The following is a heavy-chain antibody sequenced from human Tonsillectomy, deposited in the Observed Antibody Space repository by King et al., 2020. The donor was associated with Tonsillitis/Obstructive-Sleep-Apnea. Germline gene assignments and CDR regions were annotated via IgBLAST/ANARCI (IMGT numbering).Heavy chain of an antibody. Sequence: QLVQSGAEVKKPGSSVKVSCKASGGTFSSYAISWVRQAPGQGLEWMGEIIPIFGTANYAQKFQGRVTITADESTSTAYMELSSLRSEDTAVYYCARDNQDEFWGGYDVAWFDPWGQGTLVTVSS. D-gene: IGHD3-3*01. CDR3: ARDNQDEFWGGYDVAWFDP. V-gene: IGHV1-69*01. CDR1: GGTFSSYA. J-gene: IGHJ5*02. CDR2: IIPIFGTA.